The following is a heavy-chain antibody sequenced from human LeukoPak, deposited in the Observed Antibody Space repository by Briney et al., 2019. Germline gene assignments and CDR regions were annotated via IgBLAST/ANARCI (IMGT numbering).Heavy chain of an antibody. V-gene: IGHV3-23*01. J-gene: IGHJ3*02. CDR2: ISASGSAT. D-gene: IGHD2-21*02. CDR3: AKYVVVTGADTFDI. CDR1: GFIFSNYG. Sequence: GGSLRLSCAASGFIFSNYGMNWVRQAPGKGLEWVAAISASGSATSYADSVKGRFTISRDNSKNTLYLQMNSLRAEDTAVYYCAKYVVVTGADTFDIWGQGTMVTVS.